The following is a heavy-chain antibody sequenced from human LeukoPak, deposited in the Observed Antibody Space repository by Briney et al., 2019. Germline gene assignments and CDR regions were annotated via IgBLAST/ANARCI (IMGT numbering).Heavy chain of an antibody. V-gene: IGHV3-33*06. D-gene: IGHD5-24*01. CDR3: AKESREGGYYYYYMDV. CDR2: IWYDGSNK. Sequence: PGGSLRLSCAASGFTFSSYGMHWVRQAPGKGLEWVAVIWYDGSNKYYADSVKGRLTISRDNSKNTLYLQMNSLRAEDTAVYYCAKESREGGYYYYYMDVWGKGTTVTVSS. CDR1: GFTFSSYG. J-gene: IGHJ6*03.